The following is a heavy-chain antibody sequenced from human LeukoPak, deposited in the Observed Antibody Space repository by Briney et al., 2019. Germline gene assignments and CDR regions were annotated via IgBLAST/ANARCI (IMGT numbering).Heavy chain of an antibody. J-gene: IGHJ4*02. CDR2: ISGDSIYI. Sequence: GGSLRLSCTASGFTFSSYSMNWVRQAPGRGLEWVSSISGDSIYIFYADSVRGRFTISRDNAKSSLFLQMNSLRAEDTAVYYCARCTSPGCASSPLAGYLYWGQGTLVTVSS. D-gene: IGHD2-2*01. V-gene: IGHV3-21*01. CDR3: ARCTSPGCASSPLAGYLY. CDR1: GFTFSSYS.